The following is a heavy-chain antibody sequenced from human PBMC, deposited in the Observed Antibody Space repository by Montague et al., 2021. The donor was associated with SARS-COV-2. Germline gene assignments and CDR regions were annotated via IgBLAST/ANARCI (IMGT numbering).Heavy chain of an antibody. CDR1: GGSISSGGYY. CDR3: ARASGKKTIFGVVIYYFDY. V-gene: IGHV4-31*03. Sequence: TLSLTCTVSGGSISSGGYYWSWIRQHPGKGLDWIGYIYYSGSTYYNPSLKSRVTISVDTSKNQFSLKLSSVTATDTAVYYCARASGKKTIFGVVIYYFDYWGQGTLVTVSS. J-gene: IGHJ4*02. CDR2: IYYSGST. D-gene: IGHD3-3*01.